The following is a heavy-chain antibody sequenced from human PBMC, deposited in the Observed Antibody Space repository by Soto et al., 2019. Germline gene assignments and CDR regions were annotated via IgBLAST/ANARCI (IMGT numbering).Heavy chain of an antibody. CDR1: GGSISDYY. J-gene: IGHJ4*02. CDR3: ARNMAY. CDR2: MYDSGST. D-gene: IGHD3-10*01. Sequence: QVQLQESGPGLVKPSETLSLTCTVSGGSISDYYWSWIRQPPGKGLEWIVYMYDSGSTRYNPSHNSRVTISVDTSNNRFSLNLRSVTAADTAVYYCARNMAYWGQGTLVTVSS. V-gene: IGHV4-4*09.